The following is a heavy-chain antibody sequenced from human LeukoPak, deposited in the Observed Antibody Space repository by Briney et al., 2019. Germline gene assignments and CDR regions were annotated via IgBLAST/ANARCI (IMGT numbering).Heavy chain of an antibody. CDR3: AKGTGDSGSSIDY. J-gene: IGHJ4*02. V-gene: IGHV3-23*01. CDR1: GFTFSSYA. Sequence: GRSLRLSCAASGFTFSSYAMTWVRQAPGKGLEWVSGISGSGGRTYYADSVKGRFTVSRDNSKNTLFLQMNSLRAEDTAVYYCAKGTGDSGSSIDYWGQGTLVTVSS. D-gene: IGHD6-13*01. CDR2: ISGSGGRT.